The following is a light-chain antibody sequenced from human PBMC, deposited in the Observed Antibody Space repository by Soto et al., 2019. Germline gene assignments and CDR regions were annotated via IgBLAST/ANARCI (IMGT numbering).Light chain of an antibody. V-gene: IGKV3-20*01. CDR2: GAS. J-gene: IGKJ5*01. Sequence: SVLTQSPDPLSLSPGERATLSCSASQSVSSSSLAWYQQKPGQAPRLLIFGASSRATGIPDRFSGSGSGTDFTLTISRLEPEDFAVYYCQQYGISPITSCQG. CDR1: QSVSSSS. CDR3: QQYGISPIT.